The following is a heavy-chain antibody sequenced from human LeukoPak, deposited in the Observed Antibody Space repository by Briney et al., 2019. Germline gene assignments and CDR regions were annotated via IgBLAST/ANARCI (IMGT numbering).Heavy chain of an antibody. CDR3: ARVRRLRFLEWSFDPTQYYYYGMDV. Sequence: SETLSLTCTVSGGSISSYYWSWIRQPAGKGLEWIGRIYTSGSTNYNPSLKSRVTMSVDTSKNQFSLKLSSVTAVDTAVYYCARVRRLRFLEWSFDPTQYYYYGMDVWGQGTTVTVSS. J-gene: IGHJ6*02. CDR1: GGSISSYY. CDR2: IYTSGST. D-gene: IGHD3-3*01. V-gene: IGHV4-4*07.